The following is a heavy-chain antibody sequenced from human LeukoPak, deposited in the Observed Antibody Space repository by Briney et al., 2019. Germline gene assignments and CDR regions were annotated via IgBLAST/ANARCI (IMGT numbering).Heavy chain of an antibody. CDR3: ARDAVTDRMYYYYYYGMDV. CDR1: GFTFSSYS. D-gene: IGHD4-4*01. J-gene: IGHJ6*02. Sequence: GGSLRLSCAASGFTFSSYSMNWVRQAPGKGLEWVSYISSSSSTIYYADSVKGRFTISRDNAKNSLYLQMNSLRDEDTAVYYCARDAVTDRMYYYYYYGMDVWGQGTTVTVSS. V-gene: IGHV3-48*02. CDR2: ISSSSSTI.